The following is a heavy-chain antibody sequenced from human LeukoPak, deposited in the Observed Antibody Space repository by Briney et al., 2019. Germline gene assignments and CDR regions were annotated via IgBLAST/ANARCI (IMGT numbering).Heavy chain of an antibody. CDR2: INPNSGGT. CDR1: GYTFTGYY. CDR3: ARDSQYYDFWSGYPFDYYYGMDV. D-gene: IGHD3-3*01. V-gene: IGHV1-2*02. J-gene: IGHJ6*02. Sequence: ASVKVSCKASGYTFTGYYMHWVRQAPGQGLEWMGWINPNSGGTNYAQKFQGRVTMTRDTSISTAYMELSRLRSDDTAVYYCARDSQYYDFWSGYPFDYYYGMDVWGQGTTVTVSS.